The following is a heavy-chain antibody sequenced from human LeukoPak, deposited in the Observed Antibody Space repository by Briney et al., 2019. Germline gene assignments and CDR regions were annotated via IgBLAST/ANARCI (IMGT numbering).Heavy chain of an antibody. J-gene: IGHJ4*02. CDR3: AKDERSKAQWLFTGLRGYFDY. Sequence: GGSLRLSCAASGFTFSSTSMSWVRQAPGKGLEWVAVTVGGGDGTYYADSVKGRFTISRDNSNNTLYLQMNSLRAEDTAVYYCAKDERSKAQWLFTGLRGYFDYWGQGTLVTVSS. CDR2: TVGGGDGT. CDR1: GFTFSSTS. D-gene: IGHD3-22*01. V-gene: IGHV3-23*01.